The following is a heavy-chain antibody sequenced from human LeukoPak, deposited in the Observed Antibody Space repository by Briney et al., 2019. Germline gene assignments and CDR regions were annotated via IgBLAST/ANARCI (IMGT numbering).Heavy chain of an antibody. CDR3: ARGCFGELLFDH. Sequence: GGSLRLSCAASGFTFDDHGMSWVRQPPGKGLEWVSCISSSGSHIYSVDSVKGRFAISRDNAKNSLYLQMNSLRAEDTALYYCARGCFGELLFDHWGQGTLDTVPS. CDR1: GFTFDDHG. J-gene: IGHJ4*02. V-gene: IGHV3-20*04. CDR2: ISSSGSHI. D-gene: IGHD3-10*01.